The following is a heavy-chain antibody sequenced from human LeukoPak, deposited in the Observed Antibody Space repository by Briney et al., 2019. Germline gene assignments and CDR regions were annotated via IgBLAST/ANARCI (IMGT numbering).Heavy chain of an antibody. CDR2: ISAYNGNT. CDR3: ARGVVELDTAMGDLDY. Sequence: ASVKVSCKASGYTFTSYGISWVRQAPGQGLEWMGWISAYNGNTNYAQKLQGRVTMTTDTSTSTAYMELSSLRSEDTAVYYCARGVVELDTAMGDLDYWGQGTLVTVSS. D-gene: IGHD5-18*01. V-gene: IGHV1-18*01. CDR1: GYTFTSYG. J-gene: IGHJ4*02.